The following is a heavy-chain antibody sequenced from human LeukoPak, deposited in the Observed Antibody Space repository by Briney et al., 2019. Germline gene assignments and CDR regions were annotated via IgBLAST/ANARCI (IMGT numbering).Heavy chain of an antibody. D-gene: IGHD1-14*01. Sequence: SETLSLTCTVSGGSISSYYWRCIRQPPGKGLECIGYIYTSGSTNSNPSLKSRVTISVDTPKNRCSLRLSSVTAADTAVYYCARHEGPDERGFDYWGQGILVSVSS. CDR3: ARHEGPDERGFDY. CDR1: GGSISSYY. CDR2: IYTSGST. J-gene: IGHJ4*02. V-gene: IGHV4-4*09.